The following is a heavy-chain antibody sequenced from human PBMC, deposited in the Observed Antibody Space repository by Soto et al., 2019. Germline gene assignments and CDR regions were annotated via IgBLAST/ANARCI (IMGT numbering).Heavy chain of an antibody. CDR1: GFTFSHHA. V-gene: IGHV3-23*01. Sequence: GGSLRLSCEASGFTFSHHAIAWVRQAPGKGLEWVSAISGGGESTYYRDSVKGRFTIFRDNSKNTLYLQMNSLRVEDTAVYYCTLYDALVFDFWGQGALVTVSS. D-gene: IGHD2-8*01. J-gene: IGHJ4*02. CDR3: TLYDALVFDF. CDR2: ISGGGEST.